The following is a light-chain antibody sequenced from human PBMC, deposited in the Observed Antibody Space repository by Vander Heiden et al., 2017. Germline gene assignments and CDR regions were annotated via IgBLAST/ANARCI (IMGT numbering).Light chain of an antibody. CDR3: KSYDNSLSTWV. J-gene: IGLJ3*02. CDR1: SSNIGAGYD. Sequence: QPVLTQPPSWSGAPGQTVTISCPWSSSNIGAGYDAHWYQQLPKTAPRLLIYGDNNRPSGVPDRFSGSKSGTSGSLAITGLQAEDEADYFCKSYDNSLSTWVFGGGTKLTVL. CDR2: GDN. V-gene: IGLV1-40*01.